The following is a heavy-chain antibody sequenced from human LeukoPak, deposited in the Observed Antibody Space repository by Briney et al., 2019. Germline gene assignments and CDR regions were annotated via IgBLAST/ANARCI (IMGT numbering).Heavy chain of an antibody. D-gene: IGHD3-9*01. Sequence: PGGSLRLSCAASGFTFSAYYMSWIRQAPGKGLEAVTYISSSGSTIYYADSVKGRFIISRDNSKNTLYLQMNSLRAEDTAVYYCTREYDLLTAYYTDLGYWGQGTLVTVSS. J-gene: IGHJ4*02. CDR1: GFTFSAYY. CDR3: TREYDLLTAYYTDLGY. CDR2: ISSSGSTI. V-gene: IGHV3-11*01.